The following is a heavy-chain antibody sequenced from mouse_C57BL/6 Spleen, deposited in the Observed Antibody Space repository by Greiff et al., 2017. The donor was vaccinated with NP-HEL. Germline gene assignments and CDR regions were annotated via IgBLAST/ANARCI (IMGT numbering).Heavy chain of an antibody. CDR3: ARATMVTTEFAD. J-gene: IGHJ3*01. CDR2: INPSSGYT. V-gene: IGHV1-4*01. D-gene: IGHD2-2*01. CDR1: GYTFTSYT. Sequence: VQLQQSGAELVRPGASVKMSCKASGYTFTSYTMHWVKQRPGQGLEWIGYINPSSGYTKYNQKFKDKATLTADKSSSTAYMQLSSLTSEDSAVYYCARATMVTTEFADWGQGTLVTVSA.